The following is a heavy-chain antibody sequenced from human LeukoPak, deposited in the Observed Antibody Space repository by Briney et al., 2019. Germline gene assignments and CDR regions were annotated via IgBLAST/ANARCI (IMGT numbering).Heavy chain of an antibody. D-gene: IGHD3-16*02. CDR1: GYTFTSYG. V-gene: IGHV1-69*05. CDR3: ARSLGELSLPFFDY. Sequence: ASVKVSCKASGYTFTSYGISWVRQAPGQGLEWMGGIIPIFGTANYAQKFQGRVTITTDESTSTAYMELSSLRSEDTAVYYCARSLGELSLPFFDYWGQGTLVTVSS. J-gene: IGHJ4*02. CDR2: IIPIFGTA.